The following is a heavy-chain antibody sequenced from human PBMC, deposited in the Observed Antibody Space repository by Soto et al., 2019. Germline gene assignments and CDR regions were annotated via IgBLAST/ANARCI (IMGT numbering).Heavy chain of an antibody. Sequence: QVQLVQSGAEVKKPESSVKVSCKAPGGTFSTYAISWVRQAPGQGLEWMGGIIPMFGTANYAQRFQDRVTITADESTNTVYMELSSLRSEDTAVYFCASGILLWLRRINNGYSGWGQGPLVTVSS. V-gene: IGHV1-69*12. J-gene: IGHJ4*02. D-gene: IGHD5-12*01. CDR3: ASGILLWLRRINNGYSG. CDR1: GGTFSTYA. CDR2: IIPMFGTA.